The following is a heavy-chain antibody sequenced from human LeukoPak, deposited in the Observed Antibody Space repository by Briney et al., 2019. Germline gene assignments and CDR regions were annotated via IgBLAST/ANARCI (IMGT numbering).Heavy chain of an antibody. D-gene: IGHD5-18*01. V-gene: IGHV4-59*01. Sequence: SETLSLTCTVSGGSISSYYWSWIRQPPGKGLEWTGYIYYSGSTNYNPSLKSRVTISVDTSKNQFSLKLSSVTAADTAVYYCARGRYSYGTAGFDPWGQGTLVTVSS. CDR3: ARGRYSYGTAGFDP. CDR2: IYYSGST. J-gene: IGHJ5*02. CDR1: GGSISSYY.